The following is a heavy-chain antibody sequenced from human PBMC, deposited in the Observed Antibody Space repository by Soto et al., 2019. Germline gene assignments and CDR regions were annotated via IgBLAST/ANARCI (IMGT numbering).Heavy chain of an antibody. J-gene: IGHJ4*02. Sequence: GASLRLPFEPSEFTFSNSALIRDRQAPGRALEWVSAISYGGGTTYYADSVKGRFTISRDNSKNTLYLQMNSLRAEDTAVYYCAKNPGYYYDSTGYHFDYWGQGTLVTVSS. CDR3: AKNPGYYYDSTGYHFDY. CDR2: ISYGGGTT. CDR1: EFTFSNSA. D-gene: IGHD3-22*01. V-gene: IGHV3-23*01.